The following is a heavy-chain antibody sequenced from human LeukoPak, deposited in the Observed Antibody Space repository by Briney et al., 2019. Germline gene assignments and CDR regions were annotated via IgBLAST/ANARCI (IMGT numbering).Heavy chain of an antibody. CDR2: IDQDGSDK. Sequence: PGGSLRLSCAAFGFTFSNYWMSWVRQAPGKGLEWVATIDQDGSDKFSVDSVKGRFTISRDNTRNSMYLQMQSLRVEDTAVYYCARIALGWLDPWGQGALVTVSS. V-gene: IGHV3-7*01. D-gene: IGHD7-27*01. CDR1: GFTFSNYW. J-gene: IGHJ5*02. CDR3: ARIALGWLDP.